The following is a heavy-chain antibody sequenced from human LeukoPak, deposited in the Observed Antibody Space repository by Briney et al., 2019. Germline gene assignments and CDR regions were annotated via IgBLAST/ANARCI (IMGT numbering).Heavy chain of an antibody. CDR2: IYYSGST. CDR3: ARDRYSGYDGFGAFDI. CDR1: GGSISSSSYY. V-gene: IGHV4-39*07. J-gene: IGHJ3*02. D-gene: IGHD5-12*01. Sequence: SETLSLTCTVSGGSISSSSYYWGWIRQPPGKGLEWIGSIYYSGSTYYNPSLKSRVTISIDTSKNRFSLKLSSVTAADTAVYYCARDRYSGYDGFGAFDIWGQGTMVTVSS.